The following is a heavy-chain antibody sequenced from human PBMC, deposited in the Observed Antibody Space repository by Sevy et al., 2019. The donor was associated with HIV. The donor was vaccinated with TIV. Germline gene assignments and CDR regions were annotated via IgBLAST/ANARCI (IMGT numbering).Heavy chain of an antibody. CDR1: GFTFSSYA. D-gene: IGHD4-17*01. Sequence: EGSLRLSCAASGFTFSSYAMHWVRQAPGKGLEWVAVISYDGSNKYYADSVKGRFTISRDNSKNTLYLQMNSLRAEDTAVYYCARDISLPTTVTRGEGNAFGIWGQGTMVTVSS. V-gene: IGHV3-30-3*01. J-gene: IGHJ3*02. CDR3: ARDISLPTTVTRGEGNAFGI. CDR2: ISYDGSNK.